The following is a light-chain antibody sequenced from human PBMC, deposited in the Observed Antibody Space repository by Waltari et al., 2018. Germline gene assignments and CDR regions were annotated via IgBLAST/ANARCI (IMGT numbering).Light chain of an antibody. CDR3: GTWDSSLSAGV. J-gene: IGLJ3*02. V-gene: IGLV1-51*02. CDR2: ENN. CDR1: SSNIGNNY. Sequence: QSVLTQPPSVSAAPGQKVTISCSGSSSNIGNNYVSWYQQLPKPAPKLLIYENNKRPPGIPDRFSGSKSGTSATLGITGLQTGDEADYYCGTWDSSLSAGVFGGGTKLTVL.